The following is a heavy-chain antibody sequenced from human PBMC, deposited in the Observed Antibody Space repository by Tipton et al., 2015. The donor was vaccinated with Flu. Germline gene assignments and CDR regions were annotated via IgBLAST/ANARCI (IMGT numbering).Heavy chain of an antibody. V-gene: IGHV1-18*01. CDR2: ISGYNGRT. D-gene: IGHD2-15*01. CDR1: GYTFTTYG. CDR3: ARDSRSYCSGDTCPYFDY. Sequence: QLVQSGGEVKEPGASVRVSCKASGYTFTTYGIAWVRQAPGQGLEWVGWISGYNGRTDSAPKLQGRVTMSTDTYTSTAYMELRSLRSDDTAVYYCARDSRSYCSGDTCPYFDYWGQGTLVTVSS. J-gene: IGHJ4*02.